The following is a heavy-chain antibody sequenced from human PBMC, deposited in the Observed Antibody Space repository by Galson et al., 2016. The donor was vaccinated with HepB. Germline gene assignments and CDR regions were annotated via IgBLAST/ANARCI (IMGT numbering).Heavy chain of an antibody. Sequence: SLRLSCAASGFSFNIYAMSWVRQAPGKGLEWVSGISPSGDGTYYADSVKGRFTISRDNVKDMLYLQMDSLRAEDTAIYFCAKDRGFHDSDSGELDDWGQGTPVTVSS. V-gene: IGHV3-23*01. CDR2: ISPSGDGT. J-gene: IGHJ4*02. CDR1: GFSFNIYA. CDR3: AKDRGFHDSDSGELDD. D-gene: IGHD6-25*01.